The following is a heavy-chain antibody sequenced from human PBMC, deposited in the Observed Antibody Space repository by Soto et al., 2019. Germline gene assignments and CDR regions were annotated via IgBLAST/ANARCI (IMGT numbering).Heavy chain of an antibody. CDR2: ISYDGSNK. D-gene: IGHD2-2*02. CDR1: GFTFSSYG. Sequence: PGGSLRLSCAASGFTFSSYGMHWVRQAPGKGLEWVAVISYDGSNKYYADSVKGRFTISRDNSKNTLYLQMNSLRAEDTAVYYCAKIQYTLGGMDVWGQGTTVTVSS. J-gene: IGHJ6*02. V-gene: IGHV3-30*18. CDR3: AKIQYTLGGMDV.